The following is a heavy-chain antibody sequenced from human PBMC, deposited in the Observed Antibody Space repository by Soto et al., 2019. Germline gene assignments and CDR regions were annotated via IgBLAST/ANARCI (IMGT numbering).Heavy chain of an antibody. J-gene: IGHJ4*02. Sequence: PGGSLRLSCAASGFTFDDYAMSWFRQAPGKGLEWVGFIRSRAYGGTTEYAASVKGRSTISRDDSKSIAYLEMNNVKTDDSAVYYCTKDLEDYADYVSFDYPGQSTLVTVSS. CDR3: TKDLEDYADYVSFDY. V-gene: IGHV3-49*03. CDR2: IRSRAYGGTT. D-gene: IGHD4-17*01. CDR1: GFTFDDYA.